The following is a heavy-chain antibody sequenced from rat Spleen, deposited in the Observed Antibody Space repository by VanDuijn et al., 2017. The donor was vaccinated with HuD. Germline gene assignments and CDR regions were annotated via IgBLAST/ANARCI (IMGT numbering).Heavy chain of an antibody. D-gene: IGHD3-1*01. CDR3: AKGAPPDY. Sequence: EVHLVETGGGLVKPGRSLKLSCVASGFTFGGYLMYWIRQAPGKGLEWVSSINTDGDYTYYPDSVKGRFTISRDNAEKTVYLQMNSLRSEDTGTYYCAKGAPPDYWGRGVMVTVSS. CDR1: GFTFGGYL. V-gene: IGHV5-58*01. CDR2: INTDGDYT. J-gene: IGHJ2*01.